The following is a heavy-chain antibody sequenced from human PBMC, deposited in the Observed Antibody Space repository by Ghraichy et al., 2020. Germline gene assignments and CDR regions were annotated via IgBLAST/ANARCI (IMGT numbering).Heavy chain of an antibody. V-gene: IGHV3-15*01. CDR2: IKSATEGGTT. Sequence: GESLNISCAASGLTFSNAWMNWVRQAPGKGLEWLGRIKSATEGGTTDYPAFIKDRIIISRDDSKNTLHLQIDNLKTEDTAMYFCTREFTGSAFKLPADAFDIWGQGTMVTV. D-gene: IGHD1-26*01. CDR3: TREFTGSAFKLPADAFDI. J-gene: IGHJ3*02. CDR1: GLTFSNAW.